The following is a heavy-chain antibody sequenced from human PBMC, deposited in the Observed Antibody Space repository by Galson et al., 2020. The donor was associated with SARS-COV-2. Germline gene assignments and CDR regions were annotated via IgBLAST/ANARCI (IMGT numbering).Heavy chain of an antibody. CDR1: GFTFGDYA. Sequence: GGSLRLSCTASGFTFGDYAMSWFRQAPGKGLEWVGFIRSKAYGGTTEYAASVKGRFTISRDDSKSIAYLQMNSLKTEDTAVYYCTREGPENSGYDYISYDAFDIWGQGTMVTVSS. V-gene: IGHV3-49*03. J-gene: IGHJ3*02. D-gene: IGHD5-12*01. CDR2: IRSKAYGGTT. CDR3: TREGPENSGYDYISYDAFDI.